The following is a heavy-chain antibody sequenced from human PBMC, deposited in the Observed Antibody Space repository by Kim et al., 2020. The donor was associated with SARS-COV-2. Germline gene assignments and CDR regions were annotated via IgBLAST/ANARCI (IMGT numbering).Heavy chain of an antibody. CDR1: GFTFSSYA. D-gene: IGHD1-26*01. Sequence: GGSLRLSCAASGFTFSSYAIHWVRQAPGKGLEWVAGISYGGSNKYYADSVKGRFTISRDNSKNTLSLQMNSLRAEDTAVYYCARHNSGSYYSYFDYWGQGTLLTVSS. CDR3: ARHNSGSYYSYFDY. CDR2: ISYGGSNK. J-gene: IGHJ4*02. V-gene: IGHV3-30*04.